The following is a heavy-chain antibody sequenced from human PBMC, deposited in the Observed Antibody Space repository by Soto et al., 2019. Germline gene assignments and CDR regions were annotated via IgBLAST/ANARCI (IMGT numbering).Heavy chain of an antibody. V-gene: IGHV3-43D*03. CDR2: ISWDGGST. D-gene: IGHD3-22*01. Sequence: GESLKISCAASGFTFDDYAMHWVRQAPGKGLEWVSLISWDGGSTYYADSVKGRFTISRDNSKNSLYLQMNSLRAEDTALYYCAKDMVYYDSSGYYYYYGMDVWGQGTTVTVSS. CDR3: AKDMVYYDSSGYYYYYGMDV. J-gene: IGHJ6*02. CDR1: GFTFDDYA.